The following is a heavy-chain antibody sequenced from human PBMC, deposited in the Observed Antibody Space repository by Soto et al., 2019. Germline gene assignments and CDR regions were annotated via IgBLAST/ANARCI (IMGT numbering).Heavy chain of an antibody. CDR1: GGSISSSTYY. V-gene: IGHV4-39*02. CDR2: MYYSGST. J-gene: IGHJ4*02. D-gene: IGHD2-8*02. Sequence: KPSETLSLTCTVSGGSISSSTYYWDWIRQPPGKGLEWIGSMYYSGSTYYNPSLKSRVTISVDTSKNHFSLKLTSVTAADTAVYYCAGRGVSYFGPWGQGTLVTVSS. CDR3: AGRGVSYFGP.